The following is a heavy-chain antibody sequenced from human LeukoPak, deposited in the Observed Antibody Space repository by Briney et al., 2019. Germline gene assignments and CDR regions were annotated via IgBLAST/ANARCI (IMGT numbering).Heavy chain of an antibody. CDR3: TRDRGAYNLYDY. D-gene: IGHD1-1*01. V-gene: IGHV3-49*03. J-gene: IGHJ4*02. CDR1: GFTFGDYA. Sequence: GGSLRLSCTASGFTFGDYAMSWIRQAPEKGLEWVGFIRSKAYGETAGYAASVKGRFTISRDDSKAIAYLQMNSLKTEDTAVYHCTRDRGAYNLYDYWGQGTLVTVSS. CDR2: IRSKAYGETA.